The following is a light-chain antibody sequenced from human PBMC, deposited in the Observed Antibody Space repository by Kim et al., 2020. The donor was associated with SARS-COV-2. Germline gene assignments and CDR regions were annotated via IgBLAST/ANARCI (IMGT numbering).Light chain of an antibody. V-gene: IGLV3-1*01. CDR1: KLGNKD. J-gene: IGLJ3*02. CDR3: QACNSSNKGV. CDR2: QDD. Sequence: VSPGQTATITCSGDKLGNKDLSWYQQRPGQSPVLVIYQDDKRPSGIPERIAGSNSGNTATMTISGTQATDEADYCRQACNSSNKGVFGGGTQLTVL.